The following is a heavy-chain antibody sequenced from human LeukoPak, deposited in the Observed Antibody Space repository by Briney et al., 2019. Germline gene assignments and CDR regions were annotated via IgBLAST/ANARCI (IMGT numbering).Heavy chain of an antibody. D-gene: IGHD1-26*01. CDR1: GYTFTNYA. J-gene: IGHJ4*02. Sequence: ASVKVSCKASGYTFTNYAMNWVRQAPGKGLEWMGGFDPEDGETIYAQKFQGRVTMTEDTSTDTAYMELSSLRSEDTAVYYCATRGSGATMGYWGQGTLVTVSS. V-gene: IGHV1-24*01. CDR2: FDPEDGET. CDR3: ATRGSGATMGY.